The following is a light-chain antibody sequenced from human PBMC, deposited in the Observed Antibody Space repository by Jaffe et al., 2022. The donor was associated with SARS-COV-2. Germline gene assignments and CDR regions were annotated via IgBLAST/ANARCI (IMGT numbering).Light chain of an antibody. CDR2: STN. CDR3: LLYYGGAWV. Sequence: QTVVTQEPSLTVSPGGTVTLTCASSTGAVTSAYYPNWFQQKPGQAPRALIYSTNTKHSWTPARFSGSLLGGKAALTLSGVQPEDEAEYYCLLYYGGAWVFGEGTKLTVL. J-gene: IGLJ3*02. CDR1: TGAVTSAYY. V-gene: IGLV7-43*01.